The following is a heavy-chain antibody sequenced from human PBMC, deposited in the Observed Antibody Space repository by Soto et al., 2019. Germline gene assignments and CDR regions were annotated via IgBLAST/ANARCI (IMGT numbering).Heavy chain of an antibody. CDR3: ARESSWSDDEYYYYYMDV. J-gene: IGHJ6*03. D-gene: IGHD2-8*02. CDR2: ISAYNGNT. Sequence: ASVKVSCKASGYTFTDYHIHWVRQAPGKGLEWMGWISAYNGNTNYAQKLQGRVTMTTDTSTSTAYMELRSLRSDDTAVYYCARESSWSDDEYYYYYMDVWGKGTTVTVSS. CDR1: GYTFTDYH. V-gene: IGHV1-18*04.